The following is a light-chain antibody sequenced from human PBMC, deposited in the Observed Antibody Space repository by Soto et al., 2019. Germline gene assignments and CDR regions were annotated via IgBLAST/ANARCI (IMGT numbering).Light chain of an antibody. CDR2: DAS. Sequence: EIVLTQSPVTLSLSPGERATLSCRASQSVTTFLAWYQQKPGQAPRLLIYDASKRATGIPARFSGSGSGTDFTLTISSLQPDDFATYYCQHWTDYSWTFGQGTKVEVK. CDR1: QSVTTF. CDR3: QHWTDYSWT. J-gene: IGKJ1*01. V-gene: IGKV3-11*01.